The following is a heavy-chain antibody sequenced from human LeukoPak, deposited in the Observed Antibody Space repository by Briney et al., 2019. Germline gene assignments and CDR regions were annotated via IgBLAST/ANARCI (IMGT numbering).Heavy chain of an antibody. CDR1: GFTFDDYA. CDR3: ARVWRSGYWDYYMDV. J-gene: IGHJ6*03. D-gene: IGHD3-3*01. CDR2: ISSSSSTI. V-gene: IGHV3-48*01. Sequence: QPGRSLRLSCAASGFTFDDYAMHWVRQAPGKGLEWVSYISSSSSTIYYADSVKGRFTISRDNAKNSLYLQMNSLRAEDTAVYYCARVWRSGYWDYYMDVWGKGTTVTVSS.